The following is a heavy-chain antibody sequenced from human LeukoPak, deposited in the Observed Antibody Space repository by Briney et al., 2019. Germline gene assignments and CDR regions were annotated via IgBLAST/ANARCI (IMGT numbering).Heavy chain of an antibody. CDR2: MNPISGNT. CDR3: TTAVRYQLLLEY. V-gene: IGHV1-8*01. Sequence: ASVKVPCKAPAYTFSTYDVAWVRQAPGQGPEWMGWMNPISGNTGYAKQFKGRVTMTSDASVNSAYMELSSLRFDDTAVYFCTTAVRYQLLLEYWGQGTLITVSS. D-gene: IGHD2-2*01. J-gene: IGHJ4*02. CDR1: AYTFSTYD.